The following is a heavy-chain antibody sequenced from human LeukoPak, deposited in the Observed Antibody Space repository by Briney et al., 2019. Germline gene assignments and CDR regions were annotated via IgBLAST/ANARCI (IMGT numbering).Heavy chain of an antibody. Sequence: ASVKVSCKASGYTFTKYGISWLRQAPGQGLEFMGWIYTYNGNTNYAQKFQGRVTMTTDTSTSTAYMELRSLRSDDTAVYYCARFLATWWFDPWGQGTLVTVSS. CDR2: IYTYNGNT. V-gene: IGHV1-18*01. CDR3: ARFLATWWFDP. D-gene: IGHD1-26*01. J-gene: IGHJ5*02. CDR1: GYTFTKYG.